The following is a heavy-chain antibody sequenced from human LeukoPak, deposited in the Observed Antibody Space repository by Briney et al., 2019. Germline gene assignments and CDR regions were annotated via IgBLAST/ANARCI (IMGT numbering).Heavy chain of an antibody. D-gene: IGHD6-13*01. Sequence: PGRSLRLSCAASGFTFSSYAMHWVRQAPGKGLEWVAVISYDGSNKYYADSVKGRFTISRDNARNSLYLQMNSLRAEDTAVYYCARDPYRTYRSSFYDYWGQGILVTVSS. CDR2: ISYDGSNK. V-gene: IGHV3-30-3*01. CDR1: GFTFSSYA. CDR3: ARDPYRTYRSSFYDY. J-gene: IGHJ4*02.